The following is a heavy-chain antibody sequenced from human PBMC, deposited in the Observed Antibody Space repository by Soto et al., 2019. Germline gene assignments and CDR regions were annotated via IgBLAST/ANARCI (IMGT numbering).Heavy chain of an antibody. CDR1: GFTFSSYA. J-gene: IGHJ6*02. D-gene: IGHD6-19*01. V-gene: IGHV3-23*01. Sequence: PGGSLRLSCAASGFTFSSYAMSWVRQAPGKGLEWVSAISGSGGSTYYADSVKGRFTISRDNSKNTLYLQMNSLRAEDTAVYYCAKATHSSRSFCYYYGLDVWGQGTTVTVSS. CDR3: AKATHSSRSFCYYYGLDV. CDR2: ISGSGGST.